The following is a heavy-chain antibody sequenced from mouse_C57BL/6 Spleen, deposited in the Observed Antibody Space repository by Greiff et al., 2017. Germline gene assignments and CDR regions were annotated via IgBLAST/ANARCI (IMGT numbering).Heavy chain of an antibody. Sequence: QVQLQQPGAELVKPGASVKLSCKASGYTFTSYWMQWVKQRPGQGLEWIGEIDPSDSYTNYNQKFKGKATLTVDTSSSTAYMQLSSRTSEDAAVYYCARKDYYGSLDYWGQGTTLTVSS. CDR3: ARKDYYGSLDY. J-gene: IGHJ2*01. D-gene: IGHD1-1*01. V-gene: IGHV1-50*01. CDR1: GYTFTSYW. CDR2: IDPSDSYT.